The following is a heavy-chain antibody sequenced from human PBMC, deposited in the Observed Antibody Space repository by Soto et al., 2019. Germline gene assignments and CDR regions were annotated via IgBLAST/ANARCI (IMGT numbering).Heavy chain of an antibody. Sequence: PSETLSLTCAVYGGSFSGYYWSWIRQPPGKGLEWIGEINHSGSTNYNPSLKSRVTISMDTSENQLSLQLSSVTAAGTAVYYCARLQYTVVTALDIWGQGTMVTVSS. CDR3: ARLQYTVVTALDI. CDR1: GGSFSGYY. CDR2: INHSGST. V-gene: IGHV4-34*01. J-gene: IGHJ3*02. D-gene: IGHD2-15*01.